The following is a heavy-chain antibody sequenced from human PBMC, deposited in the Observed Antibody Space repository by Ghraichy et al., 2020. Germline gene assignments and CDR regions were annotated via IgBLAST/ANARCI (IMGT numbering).Heavy chain of an antibody. V-gene: IGHV1-69*06. D-gene: IGHD4-17*01. J-gene: IGHJ6*03. CDR1: GGTFSSYA. Sequence: SVKVSCKASGGTFSSYAISWVRQAPGQGLEWMGGIIPIFGTANYAQKFQGRVTITADKSTSTAYMELSSLRSEDTAVYYCARDSGLDIDYGDYVPTYYMDVWGKGTTVTVSS. CDR3: ARDSGLDIDYGDYVPTYYMDV. CDR2: IIPIFGTA.